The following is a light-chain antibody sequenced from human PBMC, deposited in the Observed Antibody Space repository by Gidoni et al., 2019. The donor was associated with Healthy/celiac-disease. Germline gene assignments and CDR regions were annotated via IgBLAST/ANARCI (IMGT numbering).Light chain of an antibody. Sequence: DIQMTQSPSSLSASVGDRVTITCQASQDISNYLDWYQQKPGNAPRLLIYDASNLETGIPARFSGSGSGTDFTFTISSLQPEDIATYYCQQYNNLPTWTFGQGTKVEIK. V-gene: IGKV1-33*01. CDR1: QDISNY. CDR2: DAS. CDR3: QQYNNLPTWT. J-gene: IGKJ1*01.